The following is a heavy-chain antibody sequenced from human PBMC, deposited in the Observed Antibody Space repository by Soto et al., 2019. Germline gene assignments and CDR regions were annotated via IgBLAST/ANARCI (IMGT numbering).Heavy chain of an antibody. J-gene: IGHJ4*02. CDR2: IIPIFGTA. CDR1: GGTFSSYA. Sequence: QVQLVQSGAEVKKPGSSVKVSCKASGGTFSSYAISWVRQAPGQGLEWMGGIIPIFGTANYAQKFQGRVTITADKSTSTAYMELSSLRSEDTAVYYCARVANGYSHAPRGELGYWGQGTLVTVSS. V-gene: IGHV1-69*06. CDR3: ARVANGYSHAPRGELGY. D-gene: IGHD5-18*01.